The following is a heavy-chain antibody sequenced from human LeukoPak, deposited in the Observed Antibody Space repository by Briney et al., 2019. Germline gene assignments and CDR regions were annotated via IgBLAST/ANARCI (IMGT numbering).Heavy chain of an antibody. D-gene: IGHD5-18*01. CDR3: ARVGYSYGRSLFYFDL. J-gene: IGHJ4*02. V-gene: IGHV3-21*01. Sequence: GGSRRLSCAASGFTFSSYSMDWVRQAPGKGLEWVSSISSSSHYIYYADSVKGRFTISRDNAKNSLYLRMNSLRAEGPAVYYCARVGYSYGRSLFYFDLWGQGTLVTVSS. CDR2: ISSSSHYI. CDR1: GFTFSSYS.